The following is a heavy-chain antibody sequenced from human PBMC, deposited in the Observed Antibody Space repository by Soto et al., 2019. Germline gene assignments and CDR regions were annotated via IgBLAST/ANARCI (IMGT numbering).Heavy chain of an antibody. V-gene: IGHV3-9*01. CDR1: GFTFDDYA. Sequence: EMKLVESGGGLVQPGRSLRLSCATSGFTFDDYAVHWVRQAPGKGLEWVSGISWNSGIIDYADSVKGRFTSSRDNAKNSLDLKMNSLRPKDTALYYCAKDVAWGGSHLTHAFDVWGQGTMVSVSS. D-gene: IGHD1-26*01. J-gene: IGHJ3*01. CDR2: ISWNSGII. CDR3: AKDVAWGGSHLTHAFDV.